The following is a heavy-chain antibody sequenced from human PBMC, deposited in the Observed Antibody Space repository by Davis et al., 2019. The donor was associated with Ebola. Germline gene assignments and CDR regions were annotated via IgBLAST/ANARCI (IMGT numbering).Heavy chain of an antibody. J-gene: IGHJ4*02. Sequence: GESLKISCAASGFTFSSYAMSWVRQAPGKGLEWVSAISGSGGSTYYADSVKGRFTISRDNSKNTLYLQMNSLRAEDTAVYYCASGLWFGELSAPNWGQGTLVTVSS. D-gene: IGHD3-10*01. V-gene: IGHV3-23*01. CDR3: ASGLWFGELSAPN. CDR1: GFTFSSYA. CDR2: ISGSGGST.